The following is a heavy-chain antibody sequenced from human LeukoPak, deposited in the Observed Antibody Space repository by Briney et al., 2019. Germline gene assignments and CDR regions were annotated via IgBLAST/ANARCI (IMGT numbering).Heavy chain of an antibody. J-gene: IGHJ4*02. CDR2: ITGDGGTT. V-gene: IGHV3-43*02. CDR1: GFTFGDYT. D-gene: IGHD3-3*01. CDR3: AKGHFGAGHY. Sequence: PGGSLRLSCAASGFTFGDYTMHWFRQPPGRGLQWVSLITGDGGTTSYAGPVKGRFTISRDNSKNSLSLHMNSLRNEDTALYYCAKGHFGAGHYWGQGTLVTVSS.